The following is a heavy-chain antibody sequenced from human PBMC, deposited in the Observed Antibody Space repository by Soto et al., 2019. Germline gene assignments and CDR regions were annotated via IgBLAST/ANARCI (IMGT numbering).Heavy chain of an antibody. Sequence: SETLSLTCTVTGGSISGYYWSWIRQPAGKGLEWIVRIYSSGSTNYNPSLKSRVTMSVDTSKKQFSLKLTSVTAADTAVYYCVRGGYYGSGSYYTLLDYWGQGTLVTVSS. CDR1: GGSISGYY. CDR3: VRGGYYGSGSYYTLLDY. D-gene: IGHD3-10*01. V-gene: IGHV4-4*07. J-gene: IGHJ4*02. CDR2: IYSSGST.